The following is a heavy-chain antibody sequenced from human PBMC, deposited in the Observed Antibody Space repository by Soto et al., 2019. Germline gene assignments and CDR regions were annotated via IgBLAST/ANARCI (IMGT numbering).Heavy chain of an antibody. V-gene: IGHV4-4*02. J-gene: IGHJ5*02. Sequence: QVQLQESGPGLVKPSGTLSLTCAISGDSVSSAHWWSWVRQPPGKGLEWIGEIYHNGETSYNPSLKSRVTMAVGKSKNQFSLNLRSVTAADTAKYYCARGTAAGLSGWLDPWGQGTLVIGSS. CDR3: ARGTAAGLSGWLDP. D-gene: IGHD6-25*01. CDR2: IYHNGET. CDR1: GDSVSSAHW.